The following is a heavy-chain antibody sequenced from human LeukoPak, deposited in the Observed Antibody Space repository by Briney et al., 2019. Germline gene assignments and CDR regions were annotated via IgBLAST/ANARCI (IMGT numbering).Heavy chain of an antibody. D-gene: IGHD3-16*02. J-gene: IGHJ4*02. CDR2: IWDDGSIK. CDR3: AKDPQDYVWGSYRHYFDY. CDR1: GFTFSSSG. Sequence: GGSLRLSCAASGFTFSSSGMYCVRQALGKGLEWGAFIWDDGSIKYYADSVKGRFTISRDNSKNTLYLQMNSLRAEDTAVYYCAKDPQDYVWGSYRHYFDYWGQGTLVTVSS. V-gene: IGHV3-30*02.